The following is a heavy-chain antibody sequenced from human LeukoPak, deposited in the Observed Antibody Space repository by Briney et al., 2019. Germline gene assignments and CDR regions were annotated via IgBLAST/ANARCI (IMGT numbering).Heavy chain of an antibody. Sequence: GGSLRLSCTASGFTSGDYAMSWVRQAPGKGLEWVGFIRSKAYGGTTEYAASVKGRFTISRDDSKSIAYLQMNSLKTEDTAVYYCTREMSGSSGLDYWGQGTLVTVSS. V-gene: IGHV3-49*04. CDR2: IRSKAYGGTT. D-gene: IGHD3-22*01. CDR3: TREMSGSSGLDY. J-gene: IGHJ4*02. CDR1: GFTSGDYA.